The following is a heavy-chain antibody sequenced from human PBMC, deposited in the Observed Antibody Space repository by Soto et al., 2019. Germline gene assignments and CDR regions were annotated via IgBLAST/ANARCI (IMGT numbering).Heavy chain of an antibody. J-gene: IGHJ4*02. CDR2: IYHIGST. CDR1: GGSISSGGYS. Sequence: QLQLQESGSGLVKPSQTLSLTCAVSGGSISSGGYSWSWIRQPPGKGLEWIGYIYHIGSTYYNPSLKSRVTISVDRSKNQFSLKLSSVTAADTAVYYCARIKLYYYDSSGYPYSYYFDYWGQGTLVTVSS. D-gene: IGHD3-22*01. V-gene: IGHV4-30-2*01. CDR3: ARIKLYYYDSSGYPYSYYFDY.